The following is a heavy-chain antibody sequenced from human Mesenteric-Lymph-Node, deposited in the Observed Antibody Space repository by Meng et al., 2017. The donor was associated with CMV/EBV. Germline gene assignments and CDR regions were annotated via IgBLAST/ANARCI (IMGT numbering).Heavy chain of an antibody. CDR1: GFTFSSYD. J-gene: IGHJ5*02. CDR2: ISNTGNSR. Sequence: GESLKISCAASGFTFSSYDMSWVRQAPGKGLEWVSCISNTGNSRYHADSVKGRFTICRDNSKNTVYLQMNSLRGEDTAVYYCVGGGPAGDSPFDPWGQGTLVTVSS. V-gene: IGHV3-23*01. CDR3: VGGGPAGDSPFDP. D-gene: IGHD3-16*01.